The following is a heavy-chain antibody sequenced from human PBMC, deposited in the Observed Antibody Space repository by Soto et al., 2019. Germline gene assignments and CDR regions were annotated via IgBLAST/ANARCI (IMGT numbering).Heavy chain of an antibody. J-gene: IGHJ4*02. Sequence: ASVKVSCKASGYTFTSYAMHWVRQAPGQRLEWMGWINAGNGNTKYSQKFQGGVTITRDTSASTAYMELSSLRSEDTAVYYCARDRVWFGELLYYFDYWGQGTLVTVSS. CDR3: ARDRVWFGELLYYFDY. CDR2: INAGNGNT. D-gene: IGHD3-10*01. CDR1: GYTFTSYA. V-gene: IGHV1-3*01.